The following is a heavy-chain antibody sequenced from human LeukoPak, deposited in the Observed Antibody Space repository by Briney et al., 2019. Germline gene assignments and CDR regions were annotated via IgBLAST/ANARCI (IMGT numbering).Heavy chain of an antibody. CDR3: AGGGRDTSEYYDFWSGSNRLYYYYYMDV. CDR1: GYSISSGYY. CDR2: IYHSGST. Sequence: SETLSLTCTVSGYSISSGYYWGWIRQPPGKGLEWVGSIYHSGSTYYNPSLKSRVTISVDTSKNQFSLKLSSVTAADTAVYYCAGGGRDTSEYYDFWSGSNRLYYYYYMDVWGKGTTVTVSS. V-gene: IGHV4-38-2*02. J-gene: IGHJ6*03. D-gene: IGHD3-3*01.